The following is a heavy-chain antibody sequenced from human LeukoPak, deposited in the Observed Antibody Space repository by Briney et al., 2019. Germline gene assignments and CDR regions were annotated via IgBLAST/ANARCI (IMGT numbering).Heavy chain of an antibody. J-gene: IGHJ4*02. V-gene: IGHV4-59*12. CDR3: ARGGSGEGY. D-gene: IGHD3-10*01. Sequence: SETLSLTCTVSGGSISSYYWSWIRQPPGKGLEWIGYIYYSGITNYNPSLKNRVTISVDTSKNQFSLELSSVTAADTAVYYCARGGSGEGYWGQGTLVTVSS. CDR2: IYYSGIT. CDR1: GGSISSYY.